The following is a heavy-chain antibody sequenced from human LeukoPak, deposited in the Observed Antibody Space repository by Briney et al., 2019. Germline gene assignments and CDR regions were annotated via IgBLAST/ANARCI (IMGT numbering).Heavy chain of an antibody. CDR2: ISWNSGYI. Sequence: PGRSLRLSCTASGFTFDDYAMHWVRQAPGKGLEWVSGISWNSGYIGYADSVKGRFTISRDNAKNSLYLQMNSLRTEDTALYYCAKDRGVGIYYFDSWGQGTLVTVSS. D-gene: IGHD1-26*01. V-gene: IGHV3-9*01. CDR3: AKDRGVGIYYFDS. CDR1: GFTFDDYA. J-gene: IGHJ4*02.